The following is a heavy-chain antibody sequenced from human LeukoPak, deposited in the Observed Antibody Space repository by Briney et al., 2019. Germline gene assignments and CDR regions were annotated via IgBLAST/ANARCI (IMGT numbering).Heavy chain of an antibody. CDR1: VYIFTTYF. J-gene: IGHJ4*02. D-gene: IGHD3-9*01. V-gene: IGHV1-2*02. Sequence: ASVKVSCKASVYIFTTYFIHWVRQAPGQGLEWMGWINPNNGDTNYVQKFQGRVTMTRASSISTAYMELTRLRSDDTAVYYCAREGGYDILTGYQDYWGQGTLVTVSS. CDR2: INPNNGDT. CDR3: AREGGYDILTGYQDY.